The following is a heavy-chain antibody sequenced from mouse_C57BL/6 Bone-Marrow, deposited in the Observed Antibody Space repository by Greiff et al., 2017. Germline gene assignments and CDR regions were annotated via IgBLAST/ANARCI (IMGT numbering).Heavy chain of an antibody. CDR2: ISDGGSYT. Sequence: EVQLVESGGGLVKPGGSLKLSCAASGFTFSSYAMSWVRQTPEQRLEWVATISDGGSYTYYPDNVKGRFTISRDNAKNNLYLQMSHLKSGDTAMYYCAREVTDGVWGTGTTVTGSS. J-gene: IGHJ1*03. D-gene: IGHD2-12*01. CDR3: AREVTDGV. CDR1: GFTFSSYA. V-gene: IGHV5-4*01.